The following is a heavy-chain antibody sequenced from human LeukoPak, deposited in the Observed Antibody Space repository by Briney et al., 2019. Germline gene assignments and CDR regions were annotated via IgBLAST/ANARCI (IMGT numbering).Heavy chain of an antibody. V-gene: IGHV3-74*01. CDR2: INSDGSTT. D-gene: IGHD1-26*01. CDR3: ARAGPYSGSYYAFDI. CDR1: GVTFSSYW. J-gene: IGHJ3*02. Sequence: PGGSLRLSCAASGVTFSSYWMHWVRQAPGKGLVWVSRINSDGSTTNYADSVKGRFTISRDNSKNTLYLQMNSLRAEDTAVYYCARAGPYSGSYYAFDIWGQGTMVTVSS.